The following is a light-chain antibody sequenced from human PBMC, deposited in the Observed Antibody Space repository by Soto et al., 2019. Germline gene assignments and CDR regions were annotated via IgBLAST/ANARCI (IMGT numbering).Light chain of an antibody. CDR1: SRDVGGYNF. CDR3: CSYAGTYTLWV. J-gene: IGLJ3*02. CDR2: DVS. V-gene: IGLV2-11*01. Sequence: QSARTQPRSVSGSPGQSVTISCTGTSRDVGGYNFVSWYQQYPGKATKLIIYDVSKRPSGVPDRFSGSKSGNTASLTISGLQAEDEADYYCCSYAGTYTLWVFGGGPNLTVL.